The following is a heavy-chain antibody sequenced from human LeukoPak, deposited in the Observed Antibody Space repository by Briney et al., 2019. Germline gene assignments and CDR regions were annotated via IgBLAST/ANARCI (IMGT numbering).Heavy chain of an antibody. CDR3: ARKGTFGSYFDY. V-gene: IGHV3-11*04. Sequence: GGSLRLSCAASGFSFSDYYMTWIRQAPGKGLEWVSYISSSGSTIYYADSVKGRFTISRDNAKNSLYLQMNSLRAEDTAVYYCARKGTFGSYFDYWGQGTLVTVSS. D-gene: IGHD3-3*02. CDR1: GFSFSDYY. CDR2: ISSSGSTI. J-gene: IGHJ4*02.